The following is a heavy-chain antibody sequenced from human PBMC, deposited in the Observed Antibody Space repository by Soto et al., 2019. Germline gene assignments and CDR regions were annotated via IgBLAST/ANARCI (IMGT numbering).Heavy chain of an antibody. Sequence: EVQLVDAGGHLVPPGGSLRRYCAASGFTFSSSSMNWVRQAPGKGLEWVSHISSSSSTIYYADSVKGRFTISRDNAKNSLYLQMNSLRAEDTAVYYCARANYYGSPGDFDYWGQGTLVTVSS. V-gene: IGHV3-48*01. D-gene: IGHD3-10*01. CDR3: ARANYYGSPGDFDY. CDR1: GFTFSSSS. CDR2: ISSSSSTI. J-gene: IGHJ4*02.